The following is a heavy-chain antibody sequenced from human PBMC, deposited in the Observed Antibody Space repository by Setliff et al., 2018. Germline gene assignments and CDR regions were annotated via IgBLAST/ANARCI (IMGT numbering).Heavy chain of an antibody. V-gene: IGHV5-51*01. Sequence: GESLTISCKGSGYSFTNYWIGWVRQMPGKGLEWMGIIYPGDSDTRYSPSFQGQVTISADKSISTAYLQWSSLKASDTAMYYCARREVEVAGTSYYYYMDVWDKGTTVTVSS. CDR3: ARREVEVAGTSYYYYMDV. J-gene: IGHJ6*03. CDR1: GYSFTNYW. CDR2: IYPGDSDT. D-gene: IGHD6-19*01.